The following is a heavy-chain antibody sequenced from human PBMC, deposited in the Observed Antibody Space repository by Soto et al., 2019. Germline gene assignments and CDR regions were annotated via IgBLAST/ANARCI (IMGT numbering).Heavy chain of an antibody. J-gene: IGHJ5*02. D-gene: IGHD3-10*01. CDR3: ARVPMVRGVIKGDWFDP. Sequence: QMQLVESGGGLVKPGGSLRLSCAASGFTFSDYYMSWIRQPPGKGLEWVSYISSSGSTIFYADSVKGRFTISRDNAKNSLYLLMNSLRAEDTAVYYCARVPMVRGVIKGDWFDPWGQGTLVTVSS. CDR1: GFTFSDYY. V-gene: IGHV3-11*01. CDR2: ISSSGSTI.